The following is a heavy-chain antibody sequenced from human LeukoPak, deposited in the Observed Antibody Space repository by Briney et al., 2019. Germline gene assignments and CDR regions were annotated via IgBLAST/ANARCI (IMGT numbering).Heavy chain of an antibody. D-gene: IGHD5-24*01. V-gene: IGHV5-51*04. CDR1: GYPFPTSW. J-gene: IGHJ4*02. CDR2: IYSGNSDI. CDR3: AILTPPDGRVY. Sequence: GESPRTPFHGLGYPFPTSWIGWVRPLSGKGPEWMAIIYSGNSDIKYSPSFQGQVSIPTDRPISTAYLRWSSLQAADTAIYYSAILTPPDGRVYWGQGTLVTVSS.